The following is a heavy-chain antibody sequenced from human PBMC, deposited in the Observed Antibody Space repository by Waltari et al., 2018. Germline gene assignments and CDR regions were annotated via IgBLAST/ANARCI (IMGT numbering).Heavy chain of an antibody. CDR2: SYYSGNT. D-gene: IGHD5-12*01. J-gene: IGHJ5*02. CDR3: ARHWKRNGYRFDP. CDR1: GDSISRSSYY. Sequence: QLQLQESGPGLVKPSETLSLTCTVSGDSISRSSYYWGWIRQSPGKGLEWIGTSYYSGNTYYNPTLKSRVTISGDTCKNQFSRKLSSVTAADTAVYYCARHWKRNGYRFDPWGQGTLVTVSS. V-gene: IGHV4-39*01.